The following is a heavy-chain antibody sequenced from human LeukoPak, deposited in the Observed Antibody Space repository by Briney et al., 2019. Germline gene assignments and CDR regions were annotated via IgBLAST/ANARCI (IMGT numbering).Heavy chain of an antibody. D-gene: IGHD3-22*01. CDR2: IYYSGST. J-gene: IGHJ4*02. CDR3: ARSVGGDSSGYPPSY. V-gene: IGHV4-59*01. CDR1: GGSISSYY. Sequence: KPSETLSLTCTVSGGSISSYYWSWLRQPPGKGLEWIGYIYYSGSTNYNPSLKSRVTISVDTSKNQFSLKLSSVTAADTAVYYCARSVGGDSSGYPPSYWGQGTLVTVSS.